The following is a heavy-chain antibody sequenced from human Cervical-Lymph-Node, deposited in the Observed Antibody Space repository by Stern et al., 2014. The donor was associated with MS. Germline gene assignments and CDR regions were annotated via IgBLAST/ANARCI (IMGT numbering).Heavy chain of an antibody. CDR1: GGSISSSHW. V-gene: IGHV4-4*02. J-gene: IGHJ6*02. CDR2: IYHSGYT. Sequence: HVQLQESGPGLVRPSVTLSLTCAVSGGSISSSHWWSWVRQPPGKGLEWIGEIYHSGYTNSNPSLKSRVTISVDKSKNQFSLKLNSVTAADTAVYYCARAGGDFYGADVWGQGTTVAVSS. D-gene: IGHD3-16*01. CDR3: ARAGGDFYGADV.